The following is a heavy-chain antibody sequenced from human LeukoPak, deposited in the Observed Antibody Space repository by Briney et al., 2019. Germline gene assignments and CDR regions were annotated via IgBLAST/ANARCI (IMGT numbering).Heavy chain of an antibody. CDR2: ISGSGGST. J-gene: IGHJ4*02. D-gene: IGHD6-13*01. V-gene: IGHV3-23*01. CDR3: TTTAPVTGY. CDR1: GFPFSSYT. Sequence: GGSLRLSCAASGFPFSSYTMSWVRQAPGKGLEWVSAISGSGGSTYYADSVKGRFTISRDNSKNTVYLQMNSLRAEDTAVYYCTTTAPVTGYWGQGTLVTVSS.